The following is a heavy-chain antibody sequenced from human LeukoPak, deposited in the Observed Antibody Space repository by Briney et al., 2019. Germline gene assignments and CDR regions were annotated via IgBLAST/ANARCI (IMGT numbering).Heavy chain of an antibody. Sequence: SVKVSCKASGYTFTGYYMHWVRQAPGQGLEWMGGIIPIFGTANYAQKFQGRVTITADESTSTAYMELSSLRSEDTAVYYCAREDTYYDILTGYLSPPHAFDIWGQGTMVTVSS. CDR2: IIPIFGTA. CDR3: AREDTYYDILTGYLSPPHAFDI. CDR1: GYTFTGYY. J-gene: IGHJ3*02. D-gene: IGHD3-9*01. V-gene: IGHV1-69*13.